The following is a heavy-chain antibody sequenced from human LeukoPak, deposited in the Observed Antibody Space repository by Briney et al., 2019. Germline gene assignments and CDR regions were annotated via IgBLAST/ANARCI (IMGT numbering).Heavy chain of an antibody. CDR1: GFTVSSNY. CDR3: ARSLRVRGVPDYMDV. J-gene: IGHJ6*03. CDR2: IHKNAIT. V-gene: IGHV3-53*01. D-gene: IGHD3-10*01. Sequence: GGSLRLSCAASGFTVSSNYMTWVRQAPGKGPQWVSVIHKNAITYYADTVKGRFTISRDNSKNMVYLQMNSLRAEDTAVYYCARSLRVRGVPDYMDVWGKGTTVTISS.